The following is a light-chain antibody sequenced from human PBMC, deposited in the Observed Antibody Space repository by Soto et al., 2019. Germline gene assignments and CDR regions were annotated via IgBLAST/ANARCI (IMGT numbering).Light chain of an antibody. V-gene: IGKV4-1*01. CDR1: QSVLLTSNNKNY. J-gene: IGKJ4*01. CDR3: QQYYTTLT. Sequence: DIVLTQSPDSLAVSLGERATINCKSSQSVLLTSNNKNYLAWYQQKPGQPPKVLISLASTRESGVPDRFSGSGSGTEFTLTITSLQAEDVAVYYCQQYYTTLTFGGGTKVEIK. CDR2: LAS.